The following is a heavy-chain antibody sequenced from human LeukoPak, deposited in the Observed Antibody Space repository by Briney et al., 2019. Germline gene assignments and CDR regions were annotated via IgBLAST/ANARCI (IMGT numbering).Heavy chain of an antibody. J-gene: IGHJ4*02. CDR3: TRVFGGYDVSDY. V-gene: IGHV3-7*03. D-gene: IGHD3-3*01. CDR1: GFPFSSFW. Sequence: GSLRLSCAASGFPFSSFWMSWVRQAPGKGLEWVANIKKDGSQKYYVDSVEGRFTISRDNAKNSLYLQMDSLRVDDTAVYYCTRVFGGYDVSDYWGQGTLVTVSS. CDR2: IKKDGSQK.